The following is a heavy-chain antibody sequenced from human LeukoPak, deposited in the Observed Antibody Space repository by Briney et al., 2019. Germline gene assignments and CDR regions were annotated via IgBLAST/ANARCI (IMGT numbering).Heavy chain of an antibody. J-gene: IGHJ3*02. CDR2: IGAYNGNT. Sequence: ASVKVSCKASGYTFTSYGISWVRQAAGQGLEWMGGIGAYNGNTNYAQKLQGRVTMTTDTSTSTAYMELRSLRSDDTAVYYCARDRVVPAAMGGDAFDIWGQGTMVTVSS. V-gene: IGHV1-18*01. CDR3: ARDRVVPAAMGGDAFDI. D-gene: IGHD2-2*01. CDR1: GYTFTSYG.